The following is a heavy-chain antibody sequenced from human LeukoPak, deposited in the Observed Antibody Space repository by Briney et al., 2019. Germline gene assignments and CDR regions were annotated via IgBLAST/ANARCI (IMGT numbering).Heavy chain of an antibody. CDR2: ISDSGGST. Sequence: PGGSLRLSCAASGFTFSSYAVTWVRQAPGKELEWVSSISDSGGSTYYADSVKGRFTISRDNSKNTLYLQMNSLRAEDTAVYYCAKSGSGTHRLNWFDPWGQGTLVTVSS. V-gene: IGHV3-23*01. CDR3: AKSGSGTHRLNWFDP. J-gene: IGHJ5*02. D-gene: IGHD3-10*01. CDR1: GFTFSSYA.